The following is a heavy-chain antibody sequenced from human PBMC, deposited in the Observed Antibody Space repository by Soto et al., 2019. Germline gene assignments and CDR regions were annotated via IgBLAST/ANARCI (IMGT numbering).Heavy chain of an antibody. Sequence: ASVKVSCKASGYTFTSYDINWVRQATGQGLEWMGWMNPNSGNTGYAQKFQGRVTMTRNTPISTAYMELSSLRSEDTAVYYCARGRVEYDILTGYTSDYYYYGMDVWGQGTTVTVSS. D-gene: IGHD3-9*01. CDR2: MNPNSGNT. J-gene: IGHJ6*02. CDR3: ARGRVEYDILTGYTSDYYYYGMDV. CDR1: GYTFTSYD. V-gene: IGHV1-8*01.